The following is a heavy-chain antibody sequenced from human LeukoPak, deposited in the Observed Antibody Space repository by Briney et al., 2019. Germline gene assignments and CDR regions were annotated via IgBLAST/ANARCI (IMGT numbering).Heavy chain of an antibody. V-gene: IGHV3-66*01. CDR3: ARGPDDDYVWGSYRPQYYFDY. D-gene: IGHD3-16*02. Sequence: PGGSLRLSCAASGFTVSSNYMSWVRQAPGKGLEWVSVIYSGGTTYYADSVQGRFTISRDNSKNTLYLQMNSLRAEDTAVYYCARGPDDDYVWGSYRPQYYFDYWGQGTLVTVSS. CDR1: GFTVSSNY. CDR2: IYSGGTT. J-gene: IGHJ4*02.